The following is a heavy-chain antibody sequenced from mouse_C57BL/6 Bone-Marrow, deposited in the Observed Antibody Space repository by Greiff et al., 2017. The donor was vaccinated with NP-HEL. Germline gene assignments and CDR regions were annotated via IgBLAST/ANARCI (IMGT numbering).Heavy chain of an antibody. Sequence: EVKLEESGEGLVKPGGSLKLSCAASGFTFSSYAMSWVRQTPEKRLEWVAYISSGGDYIYYADTVKGRFTISRDNARNTLYLQMSSLKSEDTAMYYCTRGGYYCAMDYWGQGTSVTVSS. CDR3: TRGGYYCAMDY. D-gene: IGHD2-2*01. CDR2: ISSGGDYI. CDR1: GFTFSSYA. V-gene: IGHV5-9-1*02. J-gene: IGHJ4*01.